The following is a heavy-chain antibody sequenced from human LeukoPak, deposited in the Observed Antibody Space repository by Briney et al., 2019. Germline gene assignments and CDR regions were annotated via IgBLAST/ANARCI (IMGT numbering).Heavy chain of an antibody. J-gene: IGHJ4*02. CDR3: ARGPSRTYYYDSSGYRVFDY. CDR1: GYTFTSYY. CDR2: INPSGGST. D-gene: IGHD3-22*01. V-gene: IGHV1-46*01. Sequence: ASVKVPCKASGYTFTSYYMHWVRQAPGQGLEWMGIINPSGGSTSYAQKFQGRVTMTRDTSTSTVYMELSSLRSEDTAVYYCARGPSRTYYYDSSGYRVFDYWGQGTLVTVSS.